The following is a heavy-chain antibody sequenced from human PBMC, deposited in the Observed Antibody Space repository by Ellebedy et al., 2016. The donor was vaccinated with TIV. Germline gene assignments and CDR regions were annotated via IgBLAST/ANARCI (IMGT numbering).Heavy chain of an antibody. CDR3: SRGSGKMIRGVKWGEEGDTFDI. Sequence: AASVKVSCKASGGTFNSHVVRWVRPAPGQGLEWLGRIIPVLGIRNYVPKFQGRVTLTADKSTCTVYMELSSLKSEDTAVYYCSRGSGKMIRGVKWGEEGDTFDIWGQGTTVTVSS. CDR1: GGTFNSHV. J-gene: IGHJ3*02. V-gene: IGHV1-69*04. D-gene: IGHD3-10*01. CDR2: IIPVLGIR.